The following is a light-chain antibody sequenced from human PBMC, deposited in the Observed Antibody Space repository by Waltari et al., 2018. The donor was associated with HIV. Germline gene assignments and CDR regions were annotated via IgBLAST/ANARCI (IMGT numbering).Light chain of an antibody. CDR1: GSDVGSQNS. CDR2: EVR. Sequence: QSALTQPPSASGSPGQSVTISCTATGSDVGSQNSVTWYQHHPGKAPKLIIYEVRKRPSGVPDRFSGSKSGNTVSLTVSGLQAEDEADYYCSSYAGSYTYVFGTGTRLTVL. CDR3: SSYAGSYTYV. V-gene: IGLV2-8*01. J-gene: IGLJ1*01.